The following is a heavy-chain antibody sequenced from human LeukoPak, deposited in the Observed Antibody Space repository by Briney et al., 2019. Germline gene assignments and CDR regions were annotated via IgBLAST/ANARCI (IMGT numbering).Heavy chain of an antibody. CDR1: GFTFSSYA. CDR2: ISSNGGST. CDR3: ARGLWLPHIVVVPAAFDY. V-gene: IGHV3-64*01. J-gene: IGHJ4*02. Sequence: PGGSLRLSYAASGFTFSSYAMHWVRQAPGKGLEYVSAISSNGGSTYYANSVKGRFTISRDNSKNTLYLQMGSLRAEDMAVYYCARGLWLPHIVVVPAAFDYWGQGTLVTVSS. D-gene: IGHD2-2*01.